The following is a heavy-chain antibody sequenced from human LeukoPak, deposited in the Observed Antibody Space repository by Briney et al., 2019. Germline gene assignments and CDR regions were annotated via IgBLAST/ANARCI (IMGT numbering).Heavy chain of an antibody. V-gene: IGHV1-69*02. D-gene: IGHD5-18*01. Sequence: SVKVSCKASGGTFSSYTISWVRQAPGQGLEWMGRIIPILGIANYAQKFQGRVTITADKSTSTAYMELSSLRSEDTAVYYCAIRPGEVDTATAWGQGTLVTVSS. CDR2: IIPILGIA. CDR3: AIRPGEVDTATA. J-gene: IGHJ4*02. CDR1: GGTFSSYT.